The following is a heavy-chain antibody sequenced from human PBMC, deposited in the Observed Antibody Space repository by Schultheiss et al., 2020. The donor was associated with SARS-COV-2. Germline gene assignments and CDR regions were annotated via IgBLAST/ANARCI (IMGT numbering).Heavy chain of an antibody. CDR3: AKDRRRAFYSSDFDY. V-gene: IGHV3-23*01. J-gene: IGHJ4*02. Sequence: GGSLRLSCAASGFTFSSYAMSWVRQAPGEGLEWVSAISGSGGSTYYADSVKGRFTNSRDNSKNTLYLQMNSLRAEDTAVYYCAKDRRRAFYSSDFDYWGQGTLVTVSS. CDR1: GFTFSSYA. D-gene: IGHD6-19*01. CDR2: ISGSGGST.